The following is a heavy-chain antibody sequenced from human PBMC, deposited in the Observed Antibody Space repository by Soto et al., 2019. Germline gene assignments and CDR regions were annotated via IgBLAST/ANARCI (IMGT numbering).Heavy chain of an antibody. D-gene: IGHD3-3*01. CDR1: GFTFSSYA. V-gene: IGHV3-23*01. Sequence: EVQLLESGGGLVQPGGSLRLSCAASGFTFSSYAMSWVRQAPGKGLEWVSAISGSGGSTYYADSVKGRFTISRDNSKNTLYLQMNSLRAEDTAVYYCPKDTKYDFWSGYLNYYYYYVMDVWGQGTTVTVSS. J-gene: IGHJ6*02. CDR3: PKDTKYDFWSGYLNYYYYYVMDV. CDR2: ISGSGGST.